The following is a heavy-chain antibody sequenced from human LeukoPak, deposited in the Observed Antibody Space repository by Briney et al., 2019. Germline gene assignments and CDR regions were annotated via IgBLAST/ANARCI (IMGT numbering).Heavy chain of an antibody. CDR2: ISAYNGNT. J-gene: IGHJ6*03. CDR1: GYTFTSFG. D-gene: IGHD2-15*01. V-gene: IGHV1-18*01. CDR3: ARTRSGGPYYYYYMDV. Sequence: GASMKVSCKASGYTFTSFGISWVRHAPGQGLEWMGWISAYNGNTNYAQKLQGRVTMRTDTSTSPAYMELRSLSSDDPAVYYCARTRSGGPYYYYYMDVWGKGTTVTVSS.